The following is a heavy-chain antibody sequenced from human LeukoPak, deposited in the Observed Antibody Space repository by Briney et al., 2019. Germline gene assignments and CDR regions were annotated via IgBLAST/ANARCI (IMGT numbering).Heavy chain of an antibody. CDR3: ARLGIDYDILTGYIPDAFDT. CDR2: IYYSGRT. CDR1: GGSISSVDYY. D-gene: IGHD3-9*01. V-gene: IGHV4-30-4*01. J-gene: IGHJ3*02. Sequence: PSQTLSLTCTVSGGSISSVDYYWSWIRQPPGKGVEWIEYIYYSGRTYYDPSRKSRVMISVAASKNQFSLRLSSVTAADTAVYYCARLGIDYDILTGYIPDAFDTWGQGTMVTVSS.